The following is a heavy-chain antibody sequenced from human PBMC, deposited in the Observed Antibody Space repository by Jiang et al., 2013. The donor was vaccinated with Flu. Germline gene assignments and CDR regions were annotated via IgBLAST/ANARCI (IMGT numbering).Heavy chain of an antibody. CDR2: INHSGST. V-gene: IGHV4-4*02. CDR1: VAPSAVVTG. CDR3: AGALYYYDSTDYLGSLPGLHY. J-gene: IGHJ4*02. D-gene: IGHD3-22*01. Sequence: PSGTRRPSPALSLVAPSAVVTGGIGSASPHGKGLEWIGEINHSGSTNYSPSLKSRVTISIDKSKNLFSLSLTSVTAADTAVYYCAGALYYYDSTDYLGSLPGLHYWGQGTLVTVSS.